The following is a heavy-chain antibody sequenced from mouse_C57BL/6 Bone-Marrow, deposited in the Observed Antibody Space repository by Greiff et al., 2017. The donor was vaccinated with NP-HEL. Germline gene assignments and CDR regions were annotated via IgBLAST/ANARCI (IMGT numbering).Heavy chain of an antibody. D-gene: IGHD1-1*01. V-gene: IGHV5-4*01. CDR3: ARDRIPFYYYGKEYYFDY. Sequence: EVKLVESGGGLVKPGGSLKLSCAASGFTFSSYAMSWVRQTPEKRLEWVATISDRGSYTYYPDNVKGRFTISRDNAKNNLYLQMSHLKSEDTAMYYCARDRIPFYYYGKEYYFDYWGQGTTLTVSS. CDR1: GFTFSSYA. J-gene: IGHJ2*01. CDR2: ISDRGSYT.